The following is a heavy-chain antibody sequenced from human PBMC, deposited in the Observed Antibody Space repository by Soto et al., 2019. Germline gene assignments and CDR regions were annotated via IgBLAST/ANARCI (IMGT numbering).Heavy chain of an antibody. J-gene: IGHJ6*02. CDR2: ISYSGGT. Sequence: ASETLSLTCTVSGDSVSSSDYYWMWIRQPPGKGLEWLGYISYSGGTNHNPSLKSRVSISGDTSKNQFSLKLSSVIAADTAVYYCARAYYYGSGRGRRMDGGGQGITVNVAS. CDR3: ARAYYYGSGRGRRMDG. CDR1: GDSVSSSDYY. V-gene: IGHV4-61*08. D-gene: IGHD3-10*01.